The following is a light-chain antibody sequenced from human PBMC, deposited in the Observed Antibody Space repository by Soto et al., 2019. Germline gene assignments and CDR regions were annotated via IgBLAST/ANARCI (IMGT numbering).Light chain of an antibody. CDR3: QHYGTSAL. CDR1: QSVSDMY. CDR2: AS. V-gene: IGKV3-20*01. Sequence: EIVLTQSPGTLSLSPGERATLSCRASQSVSDMYLAWYQQKPGQAPRRLIYASNRATGIPDRFSGSGSGTDFTLTISRLEPEDFAVYYCQHYGTSALFGPGTKVEIK. J-gene: IGKJ3*01.